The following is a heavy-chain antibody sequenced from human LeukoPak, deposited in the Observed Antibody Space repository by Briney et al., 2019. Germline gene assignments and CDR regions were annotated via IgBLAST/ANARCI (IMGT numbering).Heavy chain of an antibody. Sequence: LAGGALRLSCAASGFTFSSYAMHWVRQAPGKGLEWVAVISYDGSNKYYADSVKGRFTISRDNSKNTLCLQMNSLRAEDTAVYYCARDTHPSYYDFWSGYSYYFDYWGQGTLVTVSS. CDR1: GFTFSSYA. CDR2: ISYDGSNK. J-gene: IGHJ4*02. D-gene: IGHD3-3*01. V-gene: IGHV3-30-3*01. CDR3: ARDTHPSYYDFWSGYSYYFDY.